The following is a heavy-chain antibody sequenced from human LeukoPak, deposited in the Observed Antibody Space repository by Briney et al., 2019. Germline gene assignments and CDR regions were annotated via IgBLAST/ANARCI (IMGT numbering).Heavy chain of an antibody. V-gene: IGHV4-34*01. Sequence: SETLSLTCAVYGGSFSGYYWSWIRQPPGKGLEWIGEINHSGSTNYNPSLKSRVTISVDTSKNQFSLKLSSVTAADTAVYYCATLTRSYYYYYMDVWGKGTTVTVSS. D-gene: IGHD3-9*01. CDR2: INHSGST. J-gene: IGHJ6*03. CDR1: GGSFSGYY. CDR3: ATLTRSYYYYYMDV.